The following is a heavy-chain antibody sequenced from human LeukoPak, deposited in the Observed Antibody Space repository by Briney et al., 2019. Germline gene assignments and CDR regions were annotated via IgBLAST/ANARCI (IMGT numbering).Heavy chain of an antibody. J-gene: IGHJ4*02. Sequence: SETLSLTCIVSGGSISSGDYYWSWIRQPPGKGLEWIGYIYYSGSTYYNPSLKSRIAMSVDTSKNQFSLKLSSVTAADTAVYYCATHSSSYSYFDYWGQGTLVTVSS. D-gene: IGHD3-22*01. CDR3: ATHSSSYSYFDY. V-gene: IGHV4-30-4*01. CDR1: GGSISSGDYY. CDR2: IYYSGST.